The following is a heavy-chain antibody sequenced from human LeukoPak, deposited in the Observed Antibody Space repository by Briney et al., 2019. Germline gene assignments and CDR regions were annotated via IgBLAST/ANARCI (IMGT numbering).Heavy chain of an antibody. Sequence: GGSXXXGXXXWSXIRXPAGXXLXXIGLIYTSGGTSGSTYYNPSLKSRVTISVDTSKNQFSLKLSSVTAADTAVYYCAWGDSSGYPFDPWGQGTLVTVSS. CDR2: IYTSGGTSGST. CDR1: GGSXXXGXXX. D-gene: IGHD3-22*01. V-gene: IGHV4-61*02. J-gene: IGHJ5*02. CDR3: AWGDSSGYPFDP.